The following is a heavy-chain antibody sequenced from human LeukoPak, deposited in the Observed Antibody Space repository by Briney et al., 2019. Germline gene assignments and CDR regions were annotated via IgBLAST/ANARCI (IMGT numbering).Heavy chain of an antibody. CDR2: ISGSGGST. D-gene: IGHD6-13*01. V-gene: IGHV3-23*01. CDR3: AKGNSSSWYAPLDY. Sequence: PGGSLRLSCAASGFTFSSYAMSGVRQAPGKGLEWVSAISGSGGSTYYADSVKGRFTISRDNSKNTLYLQMNSLRAEDTAVYYCAKGNSSSWYAPLDYWGQGTLVTVSS. J-gene: IGHJ4*02. CDR1: GFTFSSYA.